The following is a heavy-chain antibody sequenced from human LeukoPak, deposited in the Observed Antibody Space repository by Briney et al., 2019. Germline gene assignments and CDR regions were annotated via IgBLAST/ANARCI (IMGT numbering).Heavy chain of an antibody. V-gene: IGHV1-69*04. J-gene: IGHJ4*02. Sequence: ASVKVSCKASGGTFSSYAISWVRQAPGQGREWMGRIIPILGIANYAQKFQGRVTITADKSTSTAYMELSSLRSEDTAVYYCARGIVGAFLYYFDYWGQGTLVTVSS. CDR1: GGTFSSYA. CDR2: IIPILGIA. D-gene: IGHD1-26*01. CDR3: ARGIVGAFLYYFDY.